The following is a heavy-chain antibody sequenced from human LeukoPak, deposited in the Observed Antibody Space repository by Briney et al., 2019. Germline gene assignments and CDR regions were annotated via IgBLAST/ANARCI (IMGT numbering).Heavy chain of an antibody. V-gene: IGHV3-30-3*01. D-gene: IGHD5-12*01. Sequence: GGSLRLSCAASGYTFSSYAMHWVRQAPGKGLEWVAVISYDGSNKYYADSVKGRFTISRDNSKNTLYLQMNSLRAEDTAVYYCARVIVWLRLFDAFDIWGQGTMVTVSS. CDR1: GYTFSSYA. J-gene: IGHJ3*02. CDR2: ISYDGSNK. CDR3: ARVIVWLRLFDAFDI.